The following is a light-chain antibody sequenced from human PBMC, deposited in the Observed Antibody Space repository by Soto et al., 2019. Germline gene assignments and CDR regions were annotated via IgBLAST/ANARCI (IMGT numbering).Light chain of an antibody. CDR2: QAS. V-gene: IGKV3-11*01. CDR1: QYINTR. J-gene: IGKJ1*01. Sequence: EIVLTQSPCTVSSFPGDRVTLSCRASQYINTRLAWYQHRPGQAPRLLIYQASIRAAGIPARFSASGSGTDFTLTISDVQPEDFALYYCHQRQSWPRTFGQGTKVDIK. CDR3: HQRQSWPRT.